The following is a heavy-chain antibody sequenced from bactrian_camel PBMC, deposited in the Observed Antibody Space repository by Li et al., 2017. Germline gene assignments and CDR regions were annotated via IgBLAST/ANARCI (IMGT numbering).Heavy chain of an antibody. Sequence: HVQLVESGGGAVQTGGSLTLSCQTSGYTFSMYCINWFRQAPGKQREGVAAFYNKDGKQYYADSVKGRFTISKDNAKRTLFLQMNNLQPEDTAMYYCTASSGWASKCHLKSDEMAYWGQGTQVTVS. V-gene: IGHV3S6*01. CDR3: TASSGWASKCHLKSDEMAY. CDR2: FYNKDGKQ. J-gene: IGHJ4*01. CDR1: GYTFSMYC. D-gene: IGHD6*01.